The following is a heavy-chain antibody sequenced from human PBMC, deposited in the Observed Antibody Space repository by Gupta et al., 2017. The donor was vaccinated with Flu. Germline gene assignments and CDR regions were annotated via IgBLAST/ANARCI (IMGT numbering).Heavy chain of an antibody. D-gene: IGHD1-26*01. CDR1: GFTFSSYA. CDR2: IGGSVHDT. J-gene: IGHJ4*02. V-gene: IGHV3-23*01. Sequence: EVQLLESGGGLVPRGGFLRLSCAVSGFTFSSYAMSWVRQAPGKGLEWVSAIGGSVHDTYYADSAKGRFTISRDNSRNTVYLQVNRLTADDTAVYYCARDEGGSYLRFWGQGSRVTVSA. CDR3: ARDEGGSYLRF.